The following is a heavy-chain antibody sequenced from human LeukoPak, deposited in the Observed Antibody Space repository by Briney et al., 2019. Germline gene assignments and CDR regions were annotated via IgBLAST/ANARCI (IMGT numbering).Heavy chain of an antibody. D-gene: IGHD3-10*01. CDR2: IYYSGST. Sequence: SETLSLTCTVSGGSISSSSYYWGWIRPPPGKGLEWIGSIYYSGSTYYNPSLKSRVTISVDTSKNQFSLKLSSVTAADTAVYYCARQQKYYYGSGSYPQQPFDYWGQGTLVTVST. V-gene: IGHV4-39*01. J-gene: IGHJ4*02. CDR1: GGSISSSSYY. CDR3: ARQQKYYYGSGSYPQQPFDY.